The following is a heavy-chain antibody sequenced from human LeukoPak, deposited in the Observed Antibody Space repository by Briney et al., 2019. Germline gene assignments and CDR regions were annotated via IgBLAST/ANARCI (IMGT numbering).Heavy chain of an antibody. J-gene: IGHJ4*02. D-gene: IGHD1-14*01. CDR3: TRYNNDHFDY. V-gene: IGHV3-33*01. CDR1: GFTFGGYG. Sequence: SLRLSCAGSGFTFGGYGMHWFRQTPGKGLERVAVIAYDGSRAFYADSVKGRFTISRDNSKNTMSVQMDDLRAEDTAVYYCTRYNNDHFDYWGRGTLVTVSS. CDR2: IAYDGSRA.